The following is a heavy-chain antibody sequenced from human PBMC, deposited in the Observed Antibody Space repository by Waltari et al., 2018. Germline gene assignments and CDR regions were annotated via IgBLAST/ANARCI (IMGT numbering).Heavy chain of an antibody. V-gene: IGHV5-51*01. CDR1: GYSVTNYW. CDR3: ARPDGEDGYNYYIDY. CDR2: ISPGYADT. J-gene: IGHJ4*02. D-gene: IGHD5-12*01. Sequence: EVQLVQSGAAVKKHGEALKISCKGSGYSVTNYWIGWLRQMSGTCLEWMGIISPGYADTRYSPFFQGQFTISADKSISTAYLQWIILKASDTAMYYCARPDGEDGYNYYIDYWGQGTLVTVSS.